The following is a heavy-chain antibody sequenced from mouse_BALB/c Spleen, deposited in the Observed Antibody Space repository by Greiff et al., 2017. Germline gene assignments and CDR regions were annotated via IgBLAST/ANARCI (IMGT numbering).Heavy chain of an antibody. V-gene: IGHV1-82*01. CDR1: GYAFSSSW. CDR2: IYPGDGDT. CDR3: ARSGLGLDY. Sequence: QVQLQQSGPELVKPGASVKISCKASGYAFSSSWMNWVKQRPGQGLEWIGRIYPGDGDTNYNGKFKGKATLTADKSSSTAYMQLSSLTSVDSAVYFCARSGLGLDYWGQGTTPTVSS. D-gene: IGHD4-1*01. J-gene: IGHJ2*01.